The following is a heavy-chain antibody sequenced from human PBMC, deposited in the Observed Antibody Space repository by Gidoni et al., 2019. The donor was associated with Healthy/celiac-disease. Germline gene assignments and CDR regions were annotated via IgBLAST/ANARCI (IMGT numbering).Heavy chain of an antibody. CDR2: ISYDVSNK. CDR1: GFTFSSYG. CDR3: AKDGRFLRPYYFDY. Sequence: QVQLVESGGGVVQPGRSLRLSCAASGFTFSSYGMHWVRQAPGKGLEWVAVISYDVSNKYYADAVKGRFTISSDNSKNPLYLQMHSLRAEDTAVYYCAKDGRFLRPYYFDYWGQGTLVTVSS. J-gene: IGHJ4*02. V-gene: IGHV3-30*18. D-gene: IGHD3-3*01.